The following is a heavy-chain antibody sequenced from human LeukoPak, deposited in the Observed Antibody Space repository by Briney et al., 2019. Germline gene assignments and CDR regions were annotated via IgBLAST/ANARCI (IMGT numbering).Heavy chain of an antibody. CDR1: GFTFSGYW. CDR2: ISSSSNTI. CDR3: ARTMVRGVGGMDV. V-gene: IGHV3-48*01. Sequence: GGSLRLSCADSGFTFSGYWMNWVRQAPGKGLEWVSYISSSSNTIYYADSVKGRFTISRDNAKNSLYLQMNSLRADDTAVYYCARTMVRGVGGMDVWGQGTTVTVSS. D-gene: IGHD3-10*01. J-gene: IGHJ6*02.